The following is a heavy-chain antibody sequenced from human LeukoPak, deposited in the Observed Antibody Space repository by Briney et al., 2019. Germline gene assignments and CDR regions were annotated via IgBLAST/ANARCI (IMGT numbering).Heavy chain of an antibody. CDR2: IYYSGST. V-gene: IGHV4-39*07. CDR1: GGSISSSSYY. Sequence: SETLSLTCTVSGGSISSSSYYWGWIRQPPGKGLEWIGSIYYSGSTNYNPSLKSRVTISVDTSKNQFSLKLSSVTAADTAVYYCARDPQYYGDYGYAFDIWGQGTMVTVSS. CDR3: ARDPQYYGDYGYAFDI. D-gene: IGHD4-17*01. J-gene: IGHJ3*02.